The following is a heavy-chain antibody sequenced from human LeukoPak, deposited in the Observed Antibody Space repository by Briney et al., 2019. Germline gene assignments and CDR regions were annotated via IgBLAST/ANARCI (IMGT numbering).Heavy chain of an antibody. CDR3: ARVDGGEWYYFDY. CDR1: GYTFTGYY. J-gene: IGHJ4*02. CDR2: INPNNGGT. V-gene: IGHV1-2*02. Sequence: GASVKVSCKASGYTFTGYYMHWVRQAPGQGLEWMGWINPNNGGTNYAQKFQGRVTMTLDTSISTAYMGLSRLRSDDTATYYCARVDGGEWYYFDYWGQGTLVTVSS. D-gene: IGHD2-8*02.